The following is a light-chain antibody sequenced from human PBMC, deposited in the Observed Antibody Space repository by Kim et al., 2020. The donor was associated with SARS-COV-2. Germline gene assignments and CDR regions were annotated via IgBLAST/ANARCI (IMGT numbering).Light chain of an antibody. CDR2: AAS. CDR1: QSISSY. CDR3: QQSYSTLTT. V-gene: IGKV1-39*01. Sequence: DIQMTQSPSSLSASVGDRVTITCRASQSISSYLNWYQQKPGKAPKLLIYAASSLQSGVPSRFSGSGSGTDFTLTIISLQPEDFATYYCQQSYSTLTTFGQGTKLEI. J-gene: IGKJ2*01.